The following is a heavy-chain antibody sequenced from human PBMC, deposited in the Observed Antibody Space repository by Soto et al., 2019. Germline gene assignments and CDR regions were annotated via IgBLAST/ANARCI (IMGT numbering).Heavy chain of an antibody. CDR1: GGSVSSDDYY. J-gene: IGHJ4*02. CDR2: IDYSGST. D-gene: IGHD3-22*01. Sequence: PSETLSLTCPVSGGSVSSDDYYWNWIRQTPGEGLEWIGYIDYSGSTDYNPSLKSRVTISMDTSKNQFSLKLSSVTAADTAVYYCARDRDSSGYYSGLDYWGQGILVTVSS. V-gene: IGHV4-61*08. CDR3: ARDRDSSGYYSGLDY.